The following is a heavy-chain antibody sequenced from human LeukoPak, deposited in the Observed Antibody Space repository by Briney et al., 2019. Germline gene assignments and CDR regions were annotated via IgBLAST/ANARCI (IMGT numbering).Heavy chain of an antibody. CDR1: GGTFSSYA. J-gene: IGHJ6*02. D-gene: IGHD3-10*01. CDR3: ARDLNGSGSYLRGDYYYGMDV. CDR2: IIPIFGTA. V-gene: IGHV1-69*13. Sequence: ASVKVSCKASGGTFSSYAISWVRQAPGQGLEWMGGIIPIFGTANYAQKFQGRVTITADESTSTVYMELSSLRSEDTAVHYCARDLNGSGSYLRGDYYYGMDVWGQGTTVTVSS.